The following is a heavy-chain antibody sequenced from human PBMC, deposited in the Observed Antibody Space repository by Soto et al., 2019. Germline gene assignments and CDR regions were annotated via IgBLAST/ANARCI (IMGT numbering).Heavy chain of an antibody. J-gene: IGHJ3*02. CDR3: ARDSPPGGRFLEWLLGDAFDI. CDR2: TYYRSKWYN. Sequence: PSQTLSLTCAISAASVSSNSAPWNWIRQSPSRGLEWLGRTYYRSKWYNDYAVSGKSRTTINPDTSKNQFSLQLKSVSPEDTAVYYCARDSPPGGRFLEWLLGDAFDIWGQGTMVTVSS. CDR1: AASVSSNSAP. D-gene: IGHD3-3*01. V-gene: IGHV6-1*01.